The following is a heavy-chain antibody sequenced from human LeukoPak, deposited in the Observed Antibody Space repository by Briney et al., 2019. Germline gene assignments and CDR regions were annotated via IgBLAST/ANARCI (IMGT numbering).Heavy chain of an antibody. CDR3: ARDTGGWSGERAFDI. J-gene: IGHJ3*02. Sequence: SVKVSCKASGGTFSSYAISWVRQAPGQGLEWMGRIVPILGIANYAQKFQGRVTITADKSTSTAYMELSSLRSEDTAVYYCARDTGGWSGERAFDIWGQGTMVTVSS. CDR1: GGTFSSYA. CDR2: IVPILGIA. V-gene: IGHV1-69*04. D-gene: IGHD3-3*01.